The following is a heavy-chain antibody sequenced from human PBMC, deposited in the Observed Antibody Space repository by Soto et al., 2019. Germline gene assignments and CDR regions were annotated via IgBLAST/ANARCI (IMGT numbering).Heavy chain of an antibody. D-gene: IGHD6-19*01. CDR3: ARHRGQWLAYFDY. Sequence: SETLSLTCNVSGASISSHYWGWIRQPPGMGLEWIGSIYYSGSTYYKPSLKSRVTISVDASKNQFSLKLSSVTAADTAVYYCARHRGQWLAYFDYWGQGTLVTVSS. J-gene: IGHJ4*02. CDR1: GASISSHY. CDR2: IYYSGST. V-gene: IGHV4-39*01.